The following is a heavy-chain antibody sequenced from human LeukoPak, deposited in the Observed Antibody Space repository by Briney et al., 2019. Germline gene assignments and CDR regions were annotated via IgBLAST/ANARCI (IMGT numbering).Heavy chain of an antibody. V-gene: IGHV4-59*01. D-gene: IGHD3-10*01. CDR2: IYYSGST. CDR3: ARDHYYGSGSTWFDP. Sequence: PSETLSLTCTVSGGSISSYYWSWIRQPPGKGLKWIGYIYYSGSTNYNPSLKSRVTISVDTSKNQFSLKLSSVTAADTAVYYCARDHYYGSGSTWFDPWGQGTLVTVSS. J-gene: IGHJ5*02. CDR1: GGSISSYY.